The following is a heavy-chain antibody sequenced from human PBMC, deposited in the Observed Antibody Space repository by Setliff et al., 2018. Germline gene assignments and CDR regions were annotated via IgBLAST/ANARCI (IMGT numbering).Heavy chain of an antibody. CDR2: IFYSDTA. J-gene: IGHJ4*02. D-gene: IGHD2-2*01. Sequence: SETLSLTCTVSGGSIGPHYWSWIRQAPGKGLEWIGHIFYSDTAKYNPSLESRAAISVDSSKNQFSLKLRSVTAADTAVYYCARDRYQVPYDYWGQGILVTVSS. CDR1: GGSIGPHY. V-gene: IGHV4-59*11. CDR3: ARDRYQVPYDY.